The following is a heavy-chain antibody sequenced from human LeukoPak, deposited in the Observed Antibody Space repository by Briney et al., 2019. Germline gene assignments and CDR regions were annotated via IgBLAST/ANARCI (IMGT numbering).Heavy chain of an antibody. CDR2: INHSGST. Sequence: SETLSLTCAVYGGSFNGYYWSWIRQPPGKGLEWIGEINHSGSTNYNPSLKSRVTISVDTSKNQFSLKLSSVTAADTAVYYCAREGGYFDYWGQGTLVTVSS. CDR1: GGSFNGYY. CDR3: AREGGYFDY. J-gene: IGHJ4*02. D-gene: IGHD3-16*01. V-gene: IGHV4-34*01.